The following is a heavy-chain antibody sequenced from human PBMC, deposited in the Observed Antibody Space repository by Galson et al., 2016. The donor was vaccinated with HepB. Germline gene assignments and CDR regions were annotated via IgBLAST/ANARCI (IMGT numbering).Heavy chain of an antibody. Sequence: SLRLSCAVSGFTFDDYGMTWVRQAPGKGLEWVSGINWSGYSTAYADSVKGQFTMYRDDARNSLYLQMSSLRVEDTALYQCARGLVGSGMDVWGQGTTVTVSS. CDR3: ARGLVGSGMDV. V-gene: IGHV3-20*01. J-gene: IGHJ6*02. D-gene: IGHD3-10*01. CDR1: GFTFDDYG. CDR2: INWSGYST.